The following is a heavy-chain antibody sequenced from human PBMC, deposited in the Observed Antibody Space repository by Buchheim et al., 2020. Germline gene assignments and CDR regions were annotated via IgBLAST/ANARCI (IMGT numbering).Heavy chain of an antibody. J-gene: IGHJ6*02. Sequence: QVQLVQSGAEVKKPGASVKVSCKASGYTFTGYYMHWVRQAPGQGLEWMGWINPNSGGTNYAQKFQGWVTMTRDTSISTAYMELSRLRSDDTAVYYCARDRALSYYDSSGYPPYYYYYYGMDVWGQGTT. V-gene: IGHV1-2*04. D-gene: IGHD3-22*01. CDR1: GYTFTGYY. CDR2: INPNSGGT. CDR3: ARDRALSYYDSSGYPPYYYYYYGMDV.